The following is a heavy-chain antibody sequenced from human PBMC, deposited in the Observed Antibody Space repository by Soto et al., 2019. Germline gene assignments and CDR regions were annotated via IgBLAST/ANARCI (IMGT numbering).Heavy chain of an antibody. V-gene: IGHV3-30*18. J-gene: IGHJ6*02. CDR3: AKSPADYVWGSYRYHYYYGMDV. CDR2: ISYDGSNK. CDR1: GFTFSSYG. D-gene: IGHD3-16*02. Sequence: GGSLRLSCAASGFTFSSYGMHWVRQAPGKGLEWVAVISYDGSNKYYADSVKGRFTISRDNSKDTLYLQMNSLRAEDTAVYYCAKSPADYVWGSYRYHYYYGMDVWGQGTTVTVSS.